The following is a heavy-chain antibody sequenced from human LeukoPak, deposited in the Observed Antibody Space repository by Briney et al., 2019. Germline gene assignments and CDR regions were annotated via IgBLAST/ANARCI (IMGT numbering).Heavy chain of an antibody. V-gene: IGHV6-1*01. J-gene: IGHJ5*02. D-gene: IGHD3-10*01. CDR1: GDTVSSNSAT. CDR3: ARARTPQLWFGDP. CDR2: TYDSSTRYN. Sequence: QTPSPTCAISGDTVSSNSATWNWIRQSPSRGLEWLGRTYDSSTRYNDSAASVTSRVTINPDTSKNQFSLQLKSVTPEDMAVYYCARARTPQLWFGDPWGQGTLVTVSS.